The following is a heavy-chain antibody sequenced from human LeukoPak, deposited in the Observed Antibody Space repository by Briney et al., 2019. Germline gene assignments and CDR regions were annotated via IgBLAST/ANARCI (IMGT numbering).Heavy chain of an antibody. V-gene: IGHV3-7*05. CDR3: ARHSDRRDDF. Sequence: GGSLRLSCAASGFTFSSHWMTWVRQAPGKGLQWVASVKPDGGDKYYVDSVKGRFIISRDNAKNSLFLQMSSLQAEDMAVHYCARHSDRRDDFWGQGSLVTVSS. CDR2: VKPDGGDK. CDR1: GFTFSSHW. J-gene: IGHJ4*02.